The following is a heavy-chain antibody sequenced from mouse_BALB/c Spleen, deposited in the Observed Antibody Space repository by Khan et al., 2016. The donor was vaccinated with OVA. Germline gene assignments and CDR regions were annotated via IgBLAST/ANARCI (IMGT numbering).Heavy chain of an antibody. Sequence: EVELVESGGGLVKPGGSLKLSCAASGFTFSDYYMYWVRQTPEKRLEWVATISDGGSSTYYLDSVKGRFTISRDNAKNSLYLQMSSLKSEDTALYYGARAGYGGFAYWGQGTLVTVSA. CDR3: ARAGYGGFAY. CDR1: GFTFSDYY. J-gene: IGHJ3*01. CDR2: ISDGGSST. D-gene: IGHD1-1*02. V-gene: IGHV5-4*02.